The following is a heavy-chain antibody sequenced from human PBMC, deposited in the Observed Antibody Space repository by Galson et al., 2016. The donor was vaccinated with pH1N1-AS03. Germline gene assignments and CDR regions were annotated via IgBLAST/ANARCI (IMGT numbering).Heavy chain of an antibody. V-gene: IGHV5-51*01. Sequence: QSGAEVKKPGESLKISCKGSGYSFTNYWIGWVRQMPGKGLEWMGIIYPGDSYTRYSPSFQGQVTISSDKSITTAYLQWSNLKASDTAMYYCARHRLSVTHSFSTRGIDAWGKGTTVTVSS. CDR1: GYSFTNYW. CDR2: IYPGDSYT. CDR3: ARHRLSVTHSFSTRGIDA. D-gene: IGHD5/OR15-5a*01. J-gene: IGHJ6*04.